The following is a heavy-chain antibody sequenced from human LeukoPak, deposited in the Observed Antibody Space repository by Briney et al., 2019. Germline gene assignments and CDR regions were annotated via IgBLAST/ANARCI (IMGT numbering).Heavy chain of an antibody. CDR3: ARVDYYGSGSYSLGDY. CDR1: GYTFTSYC. Sequence: ASVKLSCKASGYTFTSYCISWVRQAPGQGLEWMGWISAYNGNKNYAQKLQGRLTMTTDTSTSTAYMELRSLRSDDTAVYYCARVDYYGSGSYSLGDYWGQRTLVTVSS. D-gene: IGHD3-10*01. V-gene: IGHV1-18*04. J-gene: IGHJ4*02. CDR2: ISAYNGNK.